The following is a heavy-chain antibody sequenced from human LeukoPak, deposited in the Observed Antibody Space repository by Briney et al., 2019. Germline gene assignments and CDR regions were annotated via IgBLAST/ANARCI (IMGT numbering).Heavy chain of an antibody. J-gene: IGHJ4*02. Sequence: GGSLRLSCAASGFTFSSYAMSWVRQAPGKGLEWVSAISGSGGSTYYADSVKGRFTISRDNSKNTLYLQMNSLRAEDTAVYYCAKWLGRLRLQGLDYWGQGTLVTVSS. D-gene: IGHD5-12*01. V-gene: IGHV3-23*01. CDR3: AKWLGRLRLQGLDY. CDR1: GFTFSSYA. CDR2: ISGSGGST.